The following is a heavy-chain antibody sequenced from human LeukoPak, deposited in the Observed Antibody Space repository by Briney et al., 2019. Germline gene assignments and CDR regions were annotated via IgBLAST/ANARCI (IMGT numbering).Heavy chain of an antibody. Sequence: GWSLTLSCAASGFTHSSYWMSWVRPAPWKGLDWVANIKQDGSEKYYVDSVKGRFTISRDNAKNSLYLQMNSLRAEDTAVYYCARVGASASFDYWGQGTLVTVSS. CDR1: GFTHSSYW. CDR2: IKQDGSEK. J-gene: IGHJ4*02. V-gene: IGHV3-7*01. CDR3: ARVGASASFDY. D-gene: IGHD1-26*01.